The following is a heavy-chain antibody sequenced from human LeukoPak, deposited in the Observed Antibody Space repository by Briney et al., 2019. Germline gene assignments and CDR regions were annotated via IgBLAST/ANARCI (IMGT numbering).Heavy chain of an antibody. CDR3: ARSRDSSGYYYLI. CDR1: GYTFTNYW. Sequence: PGESLKISCEASGYTFTNYWIGWVRQMPGKGLEWMGIIYPDDSDTKHSPSFQGQVTISADKSISTAYLQWSSLKAADTAMYYCARSRDSSGYYYLIWGQGTLVTVTS. V-gene: IGHV5-51*01. D-gene: IGHD3-22*01. J-gene: IGHJ4*02. CDR2: IYPDDSDT.